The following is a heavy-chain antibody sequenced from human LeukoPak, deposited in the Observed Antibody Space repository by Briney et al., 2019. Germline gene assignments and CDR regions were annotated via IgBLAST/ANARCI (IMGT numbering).Heavy chain of an antibody. D-gene: IGHD6-19*01. CDR1: GGSISSSSYY. CDR2: TYYSGST. V-gene: IGHV4-39*01. Sequence: PSETLSLTCTVSGGSISSSSYYWGWIRQPPGKGLEWIGSTYYSGSTYYNPSLKSRVTISVDTSKNQFSLKLSSVTAADTAVYYCARTTYSSGWYVLWGQGTLVTVSS. J-gene: IGHJ4*02. CDR3: ARTTYSSGWYVL.